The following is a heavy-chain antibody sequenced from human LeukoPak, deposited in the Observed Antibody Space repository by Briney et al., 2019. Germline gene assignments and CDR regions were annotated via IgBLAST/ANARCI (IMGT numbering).Heavy chain of an antibody. CDR1: GGSISSGSNY. CDR3: AKSGGYGLIDY. CDR2: IYTSGST. Sequence: SETLSLTCTVSGGSISSGSNYWSWIRQPAGKGLEWIGRIYTSGSTNYNPSLKSRVTISVDTSKNQFSLKLSSVTAADTAVYYCAKSGGYGLIDYWGQGTLVTVSS. D-gene: IGHD1-26*01. J-gene: IGHJ4*02. V-gene: IGHV4-61*02.